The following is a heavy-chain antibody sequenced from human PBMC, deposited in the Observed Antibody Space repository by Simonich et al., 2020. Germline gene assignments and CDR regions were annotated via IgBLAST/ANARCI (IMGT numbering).Heavy chain of an antibody. J-gene: IGHJ5*02. CDR2: INPNRGKT. D-gene: IGHD2-2*01. CDR3: ARARYCSSTSCYNWFDP. CDR1: GYTFTSYD. Sequence: QVQLVQSGAEVKKPGASVKVSCKASGYTFTSYDINWVRQATGQGREWMGWINPNRGKTGNEQKFQGRLTITRNTSIRTAYMELSSLRSEDTAVYYCARARYCSSTSCYNWFDPWGQGTLVTVSS. V-gene: IGHV1-8*03.